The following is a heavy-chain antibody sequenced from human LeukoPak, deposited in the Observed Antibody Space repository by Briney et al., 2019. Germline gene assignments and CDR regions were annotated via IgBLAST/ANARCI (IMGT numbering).Heavy chain of an antibody. CDR1: GYTFTSCD. CDR2: MNPNSGNT. J-gene: IGHJ4*02. Sequence: ASVKVSCKASGYTFTSCDINWVRQATAQGLEWMGWMNPNSGNTGYGQSFQGRITMTRDISISAAYMELSNLTSEDTAIYYFTRGSRGRRDNWGQGALVTVSA. CDR3: TRGSRGRRDN. V-gene: IGHV1-8*01.